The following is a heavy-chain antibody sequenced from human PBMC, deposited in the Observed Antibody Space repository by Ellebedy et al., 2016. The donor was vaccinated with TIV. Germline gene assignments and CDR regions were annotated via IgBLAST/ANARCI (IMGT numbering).Heavy chain of an antibody. J-gene: IGHJ4*02. CDR2: ISPDSGGT. CDR3: ARVRGSIVLDY. V-gene: IGHV1-2*02. D-gene: IGHD3-10*01. CDR1: GYSFTSYS. Sequence: ASVKVSCNASGYSFTSYSMNGVRQAPGQGLECMGWISPDSGGTKYAQKFEGRVTMTRDTSINPAYMELSRLRSDDTAVYYCARVRGSIVLDYWGQGTPVTVSS.